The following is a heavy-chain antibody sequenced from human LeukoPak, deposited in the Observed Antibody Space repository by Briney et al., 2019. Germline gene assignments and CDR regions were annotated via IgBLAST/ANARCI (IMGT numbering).Heavy chain of an antibody. Sequence: PGGSLRLSCAASGFTFSSYSMNWVRQAPGKGLEWVSSISSSSSYIYYADSVKGRFTISRDNAKNTLYLQMNSLRAEDTAVYYCAGEREYNPNWFDPWGQGTLVTVSS. CDR1: GFTFSSYS. V-gene: IGHV3-21*01. CDR3: AGEREYNPNWFDP. D-gene: IGHD1-1*01. J-gene: IGHJ5*02. CDR2: ISSSSSYI.